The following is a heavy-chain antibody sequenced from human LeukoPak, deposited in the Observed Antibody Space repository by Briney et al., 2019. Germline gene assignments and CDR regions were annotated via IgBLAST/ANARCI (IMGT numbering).Heavy chain of an antibody. Sequence: SETLSLTCSVTGGSISDYYWSWIRQPPGKGLEWIGYIDHSGTANYNPSLRSRVTISVDTSKNQFSLKLTAVTAADTAVYYCASRVAARYYYYYGMDVWGQGTTVTVSS. J-gene: IGHJ6*02. CDR3: ASRVAARYYYYYGMDV. CDR1: GGSISDYY. D-gene: IGHD6-6*01. V-gene: IGHV4-59*01. CDR2: IDHSGTA.